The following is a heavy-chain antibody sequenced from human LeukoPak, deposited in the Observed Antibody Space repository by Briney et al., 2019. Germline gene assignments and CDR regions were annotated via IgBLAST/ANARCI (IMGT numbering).Heavy chain of an antibody. Sequence: SETLSLTCTVSGGSISSGSYYWSWIRQPAGKGLEWIGRIYTSGSTNYNPSLKSRVTLSVDTSKNQFSLKLSSVTAADTAVYYRARLGKQETNIDYWGQGTLVTVSS. D-gene: IGHD1/OR15-1a*01. CDR1: GGSISSGSYY. V-gene: IGHV4-61*02. CDR3: ARLGKQETNIDY. CDR2: IYTSGST. J-gene: IGHJ4*02.